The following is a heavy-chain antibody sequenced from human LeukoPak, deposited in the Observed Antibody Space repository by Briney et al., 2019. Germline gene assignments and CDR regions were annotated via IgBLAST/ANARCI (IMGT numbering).Heavy chain of an antibody. Sequence: GESLKISCKSSGYSFTSYWIAWVRKMPGKGLEWMGIIYPGDSDIRYNPSFQGQVTISADKSISTAYLQWSSLKASDTAMYYCARHLEEYFDYWGQGTLVAVSS. J-gene: IGHJ4*02. V-gene: IGHV5-51*01. CDR3: ARHLEEYFDY. CDR1: GYSFTSYW. D-gene: IGHD1-1*01. CDR2: IYPGDSDI.